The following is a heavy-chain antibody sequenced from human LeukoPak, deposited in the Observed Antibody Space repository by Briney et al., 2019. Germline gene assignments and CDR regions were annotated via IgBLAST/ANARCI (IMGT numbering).Heavy chain of an antibody. V-gene: IGHV3-30*02. Sequence: GGSLRLSCAASGFTFSGYGMHWVRQAPGKGLEWVAFVRYDSSNKYYADSVKGRFTISRDNSKNTLYLQMNSLRAEDTAVYYCARGNSGWFPFDYWGQGTLVTVSS. CDR2: VRYDSSNK. D-gene: IGHD6-19*01. CDR1: GFTFSGYG. J-gene: IGHJ4*02. CDR3: ARGNSGWFPFDY.